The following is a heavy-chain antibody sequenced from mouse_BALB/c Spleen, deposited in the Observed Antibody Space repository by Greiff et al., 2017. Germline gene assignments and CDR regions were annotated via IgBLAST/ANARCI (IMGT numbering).Heavy chain of an antibody. V-gene: IGHV2-6-7*01. CDR1: GFSLTGYG. D-gene: IGHD2-1*01. Sequence: VKLVESGPGLVAPSQSLSITCNVSGFSLTGYGVNWVRQPPGKGLEWLGMIWGDGSPDYNSALKSRLSISKDNSKSQVFLKMNSLQTDDTARYYRARDRRYYRSYYTMDDWCQGTSVTVSS. CDR3: ARDRRYYRSYYTMDD. J-gene: IGHJ4*01. CDR2: IWGDGSP.